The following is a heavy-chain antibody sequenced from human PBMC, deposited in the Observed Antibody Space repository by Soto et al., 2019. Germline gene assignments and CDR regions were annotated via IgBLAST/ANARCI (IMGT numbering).Heavy chain of an antibody. V-gene: IGHV1-69*13. J-gene: IGHJ4*02. CDR1: GGTFSSYA. CDR3: ARAGYSGYEGYNDPYYFDY. CDR2: IIPIFGTA. Sequence: SVKVSCKASGGTFSSYAISWVRQAPGQGLEWMGGIIPIFGTANYAQKFQGRVTITADESTSTAYMELSSLRSEDTAVYYCARAGYSGYEGYNDPYYFDYWGQGTLVTVSS. D-gene: IGHD5-12*01.